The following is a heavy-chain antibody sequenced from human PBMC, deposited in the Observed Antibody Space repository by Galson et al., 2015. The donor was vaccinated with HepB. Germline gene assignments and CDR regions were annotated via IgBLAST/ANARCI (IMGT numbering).Heavy chain of an antibody. D-gene: IGHD3-22*01. CDR3: ARDPRGSSGYLYYFDN. V-gene: IGHV3-21*06. Sequence: SLRLSCAASGFTFSSYSMNWVRQAPGKGLEWVSSISGGSGYIYYADSVKGRFTISRDNAKNSLYLEMNSLRAEDTAVYYCARDPRGSSGYLYYFDNWGQGTLVTVSS. CDR1: GFTFSSYS. J-gene: IGHJ4*02. CDR2: ISGGSGYI.